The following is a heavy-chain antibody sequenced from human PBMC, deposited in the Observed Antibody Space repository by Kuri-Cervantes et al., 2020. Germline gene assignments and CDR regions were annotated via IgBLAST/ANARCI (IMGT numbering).Heavy chain of an antibody. Sequence: GESLKISCAASGFTFSNYTMTWVRQAPGRGLEWVSSMSDFYDHIWYADSVRGRFTISRDNSKNTLYLQMNSLRVEDTAVYYCAWGRSHSGSFLFDYWGQGTLVTVSS. CDR3: AWGRSHSGSFLFDY. J-gene: IGHJ4*02. D-gene: IGHD1-26*01. V-gene: IGHV3-23*01. CDR1: GFTFSNYT. CDR2: MSDFYDHI.